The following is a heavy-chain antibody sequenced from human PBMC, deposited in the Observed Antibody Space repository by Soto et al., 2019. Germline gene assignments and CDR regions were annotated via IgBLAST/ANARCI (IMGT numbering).Heavy chain of an antibody. Sequence: SVKVSCKASGGTFSSYAISWVRQAPGQGLEWMGGIIPIFGTANYAQKFQGRVTITADESTSTAYMELSSLISEDAAVYYCARDWGLYCSSTSCPTTTTSYYYYGMDVWGQGTTVTVSS. CDR1: GGTFSSYA. CDR2: IIPIFGTA. J-gene: IGHJ6*02. D-gene: IGHD2-2*01. CDR3: ARDWGLYCSSTSCPTTTTSYYYYGMDV. V-gene: IGHV1-69*13.